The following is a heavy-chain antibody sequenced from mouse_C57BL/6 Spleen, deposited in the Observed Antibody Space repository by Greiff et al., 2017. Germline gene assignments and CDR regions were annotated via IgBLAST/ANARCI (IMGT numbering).Heavy chain of an antibody. Sequence: QVQLKQPGAELVKPGASVKMSCKASGYTFTSYWITWVKQRPGQGLEWIGDIYPGSGSTNYNEKFKSKATLTVDTSSSTAYMQLSSLTSDDAAVYYGARKETLSWLAYWGQGTLVTVSA. CDR1: GYTFTSYW. V-gene: IGHV1-55*01. CDR3: ARKETLSWLAY. CDR2: IYPGSGST. J-gene: IGHJ3*01.